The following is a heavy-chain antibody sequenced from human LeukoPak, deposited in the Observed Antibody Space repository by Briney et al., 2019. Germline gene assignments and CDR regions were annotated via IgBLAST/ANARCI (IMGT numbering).Heavy chain of an antibody. J-gene: IGHJ4*02. V-gene: IGHV3-21*01. CDR3: ARGSGLTDY. CDR1: GFTFGSYS. Sequence: PGGSLRLSCAASGFTFGSYSMNWVRQAPGKGLELVSSNSTNRSYIYYADSVRSRFTISRDNTKTSLYLQMNSLRAEDTAVYYCARGSGLTDYWGQGPLVTVSS. CDR2: NSTNRSYI. D-gene: IGHD2-15*01.